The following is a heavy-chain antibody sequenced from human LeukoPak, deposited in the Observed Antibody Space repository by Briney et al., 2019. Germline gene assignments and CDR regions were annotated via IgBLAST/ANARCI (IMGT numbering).Heavy chain of an antibody. CDR2: IYATGNT. CDR1: GDSISRYY. V-gene: IGHV4-4*07. D-gene: IGHD1-26*01. J-gene: IGHJ3*02. Sequence: PSETLSLTCTVSGDSISRYYWTWIRQPAGRGLEWIGRIYATGNTNYNPSLNSRVTMSIDTSKNQFSLKLSFVTAADTAVYFCARERELLCGDAFDMWGQGTKVTVSS. CDR3: ARERELLCGDAFDM.